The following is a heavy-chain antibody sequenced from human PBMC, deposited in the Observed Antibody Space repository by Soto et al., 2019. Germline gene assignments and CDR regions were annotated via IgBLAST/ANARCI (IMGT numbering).Heavy chain of an antibody. Sequence: SETLSLTCAVYGGSFSGYYWSWIRQPPGEGLEWIGEINHSGSTNYNPSLKSRVTISVDTSKNQFSLKLSSVTAADTAVYYCARYTALVVYFDYWGQGTLVTASS. D-gene: IGHD5-18*01. V-gene: IGHV4-34*01. CDR1: GGSFSGYY. CDR3: ARYTALVVYFDY. J-gene: IGHJ4*02. CDR2: INHSGST.